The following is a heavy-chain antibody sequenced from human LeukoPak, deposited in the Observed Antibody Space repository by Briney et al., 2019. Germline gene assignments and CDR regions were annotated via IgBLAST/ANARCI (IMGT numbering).Heavy chain of an antibody. J-gene: IGHJ5*02. V-gene: IGHV4-30-4*01. CDR2: IYYSGST. CDR1: GGSISSGDYY. CDR3: AREPRGRLGELSYWFDT. Sequence: SQTLSLTCTVSGGSISSGDYYWSWIRQPPGKGLEWIGYIYYSGSTYYNPSLKSRVTISVDTSKNEFSPKLSSVTAADTAVYYCAREPRGRLGELSYWFDTWGQGTLVTVSS. D-gene: IGHD3-10*01.